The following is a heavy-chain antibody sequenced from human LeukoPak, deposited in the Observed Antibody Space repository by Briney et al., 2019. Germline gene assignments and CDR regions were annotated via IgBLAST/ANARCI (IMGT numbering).Heavy chain of an antibody. J-gene: IGHJ4*02. CDR2: ISYDGSNT. CDR1: GFTFSTYT. CDR3: TRGGRLAPFDY. Sequence: GGSLRLSCAASGFTFSTYTMHWVRQAPGEGLEWVAFISYDGSNTYYANSVRGRFTISRENAKNSVYLEMNSLRVEDTAVYYCTRGGRLAPFDYWGQGTVVTVSS. D-gene: IGHD3-10*01. V-gene: IGHV3-30*14.